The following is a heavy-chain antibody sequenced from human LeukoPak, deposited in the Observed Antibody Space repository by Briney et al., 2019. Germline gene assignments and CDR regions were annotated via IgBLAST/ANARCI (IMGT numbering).Heavy chain of an antibody. CDR1: GFTFSSSW. CDR2: IKYDGSEI. CDR3: ARDYPDGTGSYYFDC. V-gene: IGHV3-7*01. Sequence: GGSLRLSCAVSGFTFSSSWMSWVRQASEKGLEWVADIKYDGSEIYYVDSVRGRFTISRDNAENSLYLQMNGLRAEDTAVYYCARDYPDGTGSYYFDCWGQGTLVTVSS. D-gene: IGHD5-24*01. J-gene: IGHJ4*02.